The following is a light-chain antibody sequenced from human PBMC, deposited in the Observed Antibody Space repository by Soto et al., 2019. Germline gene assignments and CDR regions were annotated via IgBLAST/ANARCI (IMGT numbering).Light chain of an antibody. CDR2: GAS. CDR1: QSVSSPY. V-gene: IGKV3-20*01. CDR3: QQYGDSAFT. J-gene: IGKJ2*01. Sequence: EIVLTQSPGTLSLSPGERATLSCRASQSVSSPYLAWYQQKPGQAPRLLIFGASSGSTGIPDRFSGRGAGTDVTLTISRLEPEDCAVYYCQQYGDSAFTFGQGTKLEI.